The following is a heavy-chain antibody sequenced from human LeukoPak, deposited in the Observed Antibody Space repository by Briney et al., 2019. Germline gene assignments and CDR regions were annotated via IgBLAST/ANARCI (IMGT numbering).Heavy chain of an antibody. J-gene: IGHJ5*02. D-gene: IGHD3-3*01. CDR1: GFTFSSYW. CDR3: AKVGFSEMEWLLYSDR. V-gene: IGHV3-74*01. CDR2: INSDGSST. Sequence: PGGSLRLSCEASGFTFSSYWMHWVRQDPGKGLVWVSRINSDGSSTNYADTVKGRFTISRDNAKNTLYLQVNSLRAEDTAVYYCAKVGFSEMEWLLYSDRWGQGTLVTVSS.